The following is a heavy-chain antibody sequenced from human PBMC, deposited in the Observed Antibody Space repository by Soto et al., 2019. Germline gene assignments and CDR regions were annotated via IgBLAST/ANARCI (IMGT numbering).Heavy chain of an antibody. CDR3: AKLSCTSSTCYFPGWFDP. CDR2: VYYSGSS. V-gene: IGHV4-31*03. D-gene: IGHD2-2*01. CDR1: GDSISGGASF. Sequence: QVQLQESGPGLVKPSETLSLTCTVSGDSISGGASFLSWIRQPPGKGLEWIANVYYSGSSYHNPSLKSRLTISVDTTKNQCSLQFKSMTAADTAVYYCAKLSCTSSTCYFPGWFDPWGQGTLVTVSS. J-gene: IGHJ5*02.